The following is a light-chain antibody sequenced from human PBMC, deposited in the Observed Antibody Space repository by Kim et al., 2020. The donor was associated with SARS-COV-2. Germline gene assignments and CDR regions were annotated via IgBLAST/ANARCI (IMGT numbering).Light chain of an antibody. CDR2: DND. CDR3: GTWDSDLGVWV. CDR1: MSNIGNNY. J-gene: IGLJ3*02. Sequence: RKVTISCSGSMSNIGNNYVSWYQQSPGAAPKIVIYDNDKRPSEIPDRFSGSKSGTSATLAITGLQTGDEADFYCGTWDSDLGVWVFGGGTQLTVL. V-gene: IGLV1-51*01.